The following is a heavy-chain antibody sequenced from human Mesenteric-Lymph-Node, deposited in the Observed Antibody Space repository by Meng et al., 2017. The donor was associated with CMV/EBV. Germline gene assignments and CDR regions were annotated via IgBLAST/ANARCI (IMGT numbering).Heavy chain of an antibody. V-gene: IGHV3-15*01. CDR3: ATDLQGGYSFGLFDY. Sequence: GESLKISCAASGLTFSNAWMSWVRQAPGKGLEWVGRIKSETDGETTDYAAPVKGRFTISRDDSKNTLYLQMNSLKTEDTAVYYCATDLQGGYSFGLFDYWGQGTLVTVSS. CDR1: GLTFSNAW. CDR2: IKSETDGETT. D-gene: IGHD5-18*01. J-gene: IGHJ4*02.